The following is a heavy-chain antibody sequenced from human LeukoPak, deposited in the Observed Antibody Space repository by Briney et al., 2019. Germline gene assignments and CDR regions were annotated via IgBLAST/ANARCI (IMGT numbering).Heavy chain of an antibody. CDR1: GGSISSSSYY. Sequence: SETLSLTCTVSGGSISSSSYYWGSIRQPPGKGLEWIGSIYYSGSTYYNPSPNSRVTISVDTSKDQFSLKLSSVTAADTAVYYCARAGQWLVLRGRWLIDYWGQGTLVTVSS. V-gene: IGHV4-39*07. CDR2: IYYSGST. CDR3: ARAGQWLVLRGRWLIDY. J-gene: IGHJ4*02. D-gene: IGHD6-19*01.